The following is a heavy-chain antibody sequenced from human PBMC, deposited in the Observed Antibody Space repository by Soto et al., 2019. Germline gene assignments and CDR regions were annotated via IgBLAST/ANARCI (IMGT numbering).Heavy chain of an antibody. J-gene: IGHJ4*02. V-gene: IGHV4-34*01. CDR3: ARRSGYYDFWSGYYTCHY. Sequence: SETLSLTCAVYGGSFSGYYWSWIRQPPGKGLEWIGEINHSGSTNYNPSLKSRVTISADTSKNQFSLNLSSVTAADTAVYYCARRSGYYDFWSGYYTCHYWGQGTPVTVSS. CDR2: INHSGST. D-gene: IGHD3-3*01. CDR1: GGSFSGYY.